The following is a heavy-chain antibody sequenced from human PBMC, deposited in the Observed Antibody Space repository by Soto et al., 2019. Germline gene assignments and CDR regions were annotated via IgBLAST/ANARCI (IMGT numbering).Heavy chain of an antibody. V-gene: IGHV3-48*03. Sequence: PGGSLSLSCAASVFTFSSYEMNWVRQAPGKGLEWVSYISSSGSTIYYADSVKGRFTISRDNAKNSLYLQMNSLRAEDTAVYYCARGLLGYCSGGSCYSGAFGIWGQGTMVTVSS. CDR3: ARGLLGYCSGGSCYSGAFGI. J-gene: IGHJ3*02. D-gene: IGHD2-15*01. CDR1: VFTFSSYE. CDR2: ISSSGSTI.